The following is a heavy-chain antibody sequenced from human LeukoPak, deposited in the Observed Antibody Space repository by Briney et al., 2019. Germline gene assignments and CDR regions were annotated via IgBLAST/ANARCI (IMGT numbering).Heavy chain of an antibody. V-gene: IGHV1-69*13. CDR1: GGTFSSYA. J-gene: IGHJ5*02. D-gene: IGHD3-22*01. CDR3: AAYYYDSSGYLP. Sequence: GASVKVSCKASGGTFSSYAISWVRQAPGQGLEWMGGIIPIFGTANYAQKFQGRVTITADESTSTAYMELSSLRSEDTAVYYCAAYYYDSSGYLPWGQGTLVTVSS. CDR2: IIPIFGTA.